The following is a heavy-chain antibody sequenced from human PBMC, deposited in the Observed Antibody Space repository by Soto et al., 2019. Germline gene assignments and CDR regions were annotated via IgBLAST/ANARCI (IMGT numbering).Heavy chain of an antibody. J-gene: IGHJ3*02. V-gene: IGHV4-31*03. Sequence: QVRLQESGPGLVKPSQTLSLTCRVSGDSTSRGGYYGSWIRQHPGKGLEWIGYIYWGGNTYCNTSFPRRVSLSLGTSSNPFSLNLTSVTAADTAVYYCARGAADYGDAFDIWGQGTTVTVSS. CDR3: ARGAADYGDAFDI. CDR2: IYWGGNT. CDR1: GDSTSRGGYY. D-gene: IGHD4-17*01.